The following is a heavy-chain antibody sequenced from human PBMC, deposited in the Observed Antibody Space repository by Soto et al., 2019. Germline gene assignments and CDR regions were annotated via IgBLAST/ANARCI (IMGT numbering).Heavy chain of an antibody. V-gene: IGHV3-23*01. CDR2: ISGGAENT. CDR3: ARSLSPFFDY. J-gene: IGHJ4*02. D-gene: IGHD3-16*01. CDR1: GFTFRSFA. Sequence: PGGSLRLSCAASGFTFRSFAMNWVRQVPGKGLEWVSTISGGAENTYYADSVKGRFTISRDNSKNTLYLQMTSLRVEDTAVYYCARSLSPFFDYWGQGTLVTVSS.